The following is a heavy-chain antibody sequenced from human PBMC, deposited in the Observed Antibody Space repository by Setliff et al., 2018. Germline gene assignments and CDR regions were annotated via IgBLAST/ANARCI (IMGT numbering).Heavy chain of an antibody. CDR2: ISHSGSA. V-gene: IGHV4-34*01. CDR3: ARLPRTVTHFDY. J-gene: IGHJ4*02. CDR1: GGSFSTYF. D-gene: IGHD4-17*01. Sequence: PSETLSLTCAVYGGSFSTYFWSWIRQPPGKGLEWIGEISHSGSANYNPSLQSRVSISVDTSKNQLSLKLDSLTAADTAVYFCARLPRTVTHFDYWGQGALVTVSS.